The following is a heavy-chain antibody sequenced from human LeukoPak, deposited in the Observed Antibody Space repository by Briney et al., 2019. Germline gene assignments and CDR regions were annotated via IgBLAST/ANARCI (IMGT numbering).Heavy chain of an antibody. V-gene: IGHV4-59*12. D-gene: IGHD6-13*01. J-gene: IGHJ4*02. CDR3: ARGLLYSSTQLDY. CDR1: GGSISTYY. CDR2: IYYSGST. Sequence: SETLSLTCTVSGGSISTYYWNWIRQPPGKGLECIGYIYYSGSTYYNPSLKSRVTISVDTSKNQFSLKLSSVTAADTAVYYCARGLLYSSTQLDYWGQGTLVTVSS.